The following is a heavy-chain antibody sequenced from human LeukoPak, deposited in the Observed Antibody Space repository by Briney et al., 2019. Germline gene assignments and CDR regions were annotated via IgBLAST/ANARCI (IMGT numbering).Heavy chain of an antibody. CDR3: AKGVMAVAGRGGYFDY. J-gene: IGHJ4*02. Sequence: SETLSLTCTVSGGSISSSSYYWGWIRQPPGKGLEWIGSIYYSGSTYYNPSLKSRVTISVDTSKNQFSLKLSSVTAADTAVYYCAKGVMAVAGRGGYFDYWGQGTLVTVSS. CDR2: IYYSGST. V-gene: IGHV4-39*01. CDR1: GGSISSSSYY. D-gene: IGHD6-19*01.